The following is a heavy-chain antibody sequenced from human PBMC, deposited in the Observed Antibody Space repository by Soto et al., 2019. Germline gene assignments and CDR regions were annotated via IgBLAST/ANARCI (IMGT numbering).Heavy chain of an antibody. J-gene: IGHJ6*02. D-gene: IGHD6-13*01. CDR1: GYSFTSYW. CDR3: ARRYSSPDGMDV. Sequence: RGESLKISCKGSGYSFTSYWISWVRQMPGKGLEWMGRIDPSDSYTNYSPSFQGHVTISADKSISTAYLQWSSLKASDTAMYYCARRYSSPDGMDVWGQGTTVTVSS. V-gene: IGHV5-10-1*01. CDR2: IDPSDSYT.